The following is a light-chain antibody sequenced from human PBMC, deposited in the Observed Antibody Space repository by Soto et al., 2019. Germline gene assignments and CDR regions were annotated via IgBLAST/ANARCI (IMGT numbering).Light chain of an antibody. J-gene: IGLJ2*01. V-gene: IGLV1-51*01. Sequence: QSVLTQSPSVSAAPGQKVTISCSGSSSNIGNNNVSWYQQLPGTAHKLLIYDNNKRPSGIPDRFSGSKSGTSGTLDITGLQTGDEADYYCATWDGSLPGEVFGGGTQLTVL. CDR1: SSNIGNNN. CDR3: ATWDGSLPGEV. CDR2: DNN.